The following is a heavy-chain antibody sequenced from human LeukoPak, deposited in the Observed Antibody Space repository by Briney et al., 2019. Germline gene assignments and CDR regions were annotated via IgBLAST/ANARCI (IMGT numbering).Heavy chain of an antibody. J-gene: IGHJ4*02. D-gene: IGHD3-16*02. CDR1: GGTFSGYY. CDR2: INHSGTA. CDR3: ARSYDYVWGSYRYTPTFDY. Sequence: SETLSLTCAVYGGTFSGYYWNWIRQPPGEGLEWIGEINHSGTANYNPSLKTRVTISVDTSKNQFSLKVGSVTAGDTAVYYCARSYDYVWGSYRYTPTFDYWGQGNLVTVSS. V-gene: IGHV4-34*01.